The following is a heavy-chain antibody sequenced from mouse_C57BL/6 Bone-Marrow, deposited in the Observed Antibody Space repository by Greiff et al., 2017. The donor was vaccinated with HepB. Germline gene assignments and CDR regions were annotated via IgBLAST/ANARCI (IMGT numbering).Heavy chain of an antibody. CDR1: GFSFTSYG. CDR3: ARNEGLRRGSFYAMDY. J-gene: IGHJ4*01. D-gene: IGHD2-4*01. CDR2: IWSGGST. Sequence: QVQLKESGPGLVQPSQSLSITCTVSGFSFTSYGVHWVRQSPGKGLEWLGVIWSGGSTDYNAAFISSLSISKDNSKSQVFFKMNSLQADVTAIYYGARNEGLRRGSFYAMDYWGQGTSVTVSS. V-gene: IGHV2-2*01.